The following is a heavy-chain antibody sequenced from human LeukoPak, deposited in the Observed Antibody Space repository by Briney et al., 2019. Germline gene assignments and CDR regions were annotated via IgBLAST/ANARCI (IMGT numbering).Heavy chain of an antibody. Sequence: PGGSLRLSCAASGFTFSSYGMHWVRQAPGKGLEWVAVISYDGSNKYYADSVKGRFTISRDNSKNTLYLQMNSLRAEDTAVYYCATDTGWYYDSSGLDYWGQGTLVTVSS. CDR3: ATDTGWYYDSSGLDY. CDR1: GFTFSSYG. V-gene: IGHV3-30*03. D-gene: IGHD3-22*01. CDR2: ISYDGSNK. J-gene: IGHJ4*02.